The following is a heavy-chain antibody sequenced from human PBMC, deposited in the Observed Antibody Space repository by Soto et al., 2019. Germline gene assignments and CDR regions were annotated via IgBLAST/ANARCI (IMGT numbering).Heavy chain of an antibody. Sequence: PGGSLRLSSAASGFTFANYAMSWVRQAPGKGLEWVSGISNSGGSTYYADSVKGRFTISRDNSKNTLSLQMYSLRAEDTAVYYCAKRDFYDSNGYYYFYYFDNWGQETLATAP. V-gene: IGHV3-23*01. J-gene: IGHJ4*02. CDR1: GFTFANYA. D-gene: IGHD3-22*01. CDR2: ISNSGGST. CDR3: AKRDFYDSNGYYYFYYFDN.